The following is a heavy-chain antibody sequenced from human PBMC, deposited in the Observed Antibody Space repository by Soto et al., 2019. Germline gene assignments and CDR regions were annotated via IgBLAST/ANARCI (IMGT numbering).Heavy chain of an antibody. V-gene: IGHV1-2*02. CDR2: INPNSGGT. Sequence: ASVKVSCKASGYTFTGYYMHWVRQAPGQGLEWMGWINPNSGGTNYAQKFQGRVTMTRDTSISTAYMELSGLRSDDTAVYYCARGGYSSRWSSDYYGMDVWGQGTTVTVSS. CDR1: GYTFTGYY. CDR3: ARGGYSSRWSSDYYGMDV. J-gene: IGHJ6*02. D-gene: IGHD6-13*01.